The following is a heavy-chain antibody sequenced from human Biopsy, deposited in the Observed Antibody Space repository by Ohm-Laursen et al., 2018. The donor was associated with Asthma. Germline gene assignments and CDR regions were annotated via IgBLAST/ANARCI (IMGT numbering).Heavy chain of an antibody. D-gene: IGHD6-6*01. J-gene: IGHJ2*01. Sequence: GTLSLTCIVSGDAMSTSGSYWGWIRQSPGKGLEWIGSIYYSGGTYYNPSLESRVTISADTSKNHFSLKVTSVTAADTAVYYCARAVSSSSYWYFDLWGRGDLVTVSS. CDR2: IYYSGGT. CDR1: GDAMSTSGSY. CDR3: ARAVSSSSYWYFDL. V-gene: IGHV4-39*02.